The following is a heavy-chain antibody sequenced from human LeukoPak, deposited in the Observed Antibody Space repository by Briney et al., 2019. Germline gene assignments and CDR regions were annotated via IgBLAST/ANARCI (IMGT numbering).Heavy chain of an antibody. CDR3: ARVAAEVVGVPGAIGFGWLRRDYYYMDV. Sequence: ASVKVSCKASGYTFTSYYIHWVRQAPGEGLEWMGIINPSGGSTSYAQKFQGRVTMTRDMSTSTVYMELSSLRSEDAAVYYCARVAAEVVGVPGAIGFGWLRRDYYYMDVWGKGTTVTVSS. D-gene: IGHD2-2*02. J-gene: IGHJ6*03. CDR1: GYTFTSYY. V-gene: IGHV1-46*01. CDR2: INPSGGST.